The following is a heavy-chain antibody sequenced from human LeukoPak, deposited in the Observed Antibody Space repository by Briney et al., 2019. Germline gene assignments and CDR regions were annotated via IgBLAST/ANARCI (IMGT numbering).Heavy chain of an antibody. V-gene: IGHV4-59*12. Sequence: SETLSLTCTVSGGSISSYYWSWIRQPPGKGLEWIGYIYYSGSTNYSPSLKSRVTISVDTSKNQFSLKLSSVTAADTAVYYCARDRYSYGYWGQGTLVIVSS. CDR1: GGSISSYY. CDR2: IYYSGST. D-gene: IGHD5-18*01. CDR3: ARDRYSYGY. J-gene: IGHJ4*02.